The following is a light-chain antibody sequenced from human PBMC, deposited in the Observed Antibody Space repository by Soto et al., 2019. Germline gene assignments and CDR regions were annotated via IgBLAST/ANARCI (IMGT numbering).Light chain of an antibody. CDR3: QQYGSSGT. V-gene: IGKV3-11*01. J-gene: IGKJ1*01. CDR1: QTVNSY. Sequence: EVVLTQSPATLSLSPGERATLSCRASQTVNSYLAWFQQKPGQAPRLLIYDASYRATGIPARFSGSGSGTDFTLTISSLEPADFAVYYCQQYGSSGTFGQGTKVDIK. CDR2: DAS.